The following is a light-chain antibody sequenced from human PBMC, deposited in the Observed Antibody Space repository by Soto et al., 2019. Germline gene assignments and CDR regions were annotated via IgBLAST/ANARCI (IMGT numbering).Light chain of an antibody. Sequence: DIQMTQSPSTLSASVGDRVTITCRASQSISSWLAWYQQKPGKAPKLLIYDASSLESGVPSRFSGCGSGTEFTLTISSLQPDDFATYYCQQYNSPMYTFGQGTKLEIK. CDR1: QSISSW. J-gene: IGKJ2*01. V-gene: IGKV1-5*01. CDR3: QQYNSPMYT. CDR2: DAS.